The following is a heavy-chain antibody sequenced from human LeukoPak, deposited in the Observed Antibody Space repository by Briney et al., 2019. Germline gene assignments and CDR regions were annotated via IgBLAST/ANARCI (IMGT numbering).Heavy chain of an antibody. D-gene: IGHD6-13*01. CDR1: GGSFSGYY. CDR2: INHSGST. Sequence: SETLSLTCAVYGGSFSGYYWSWIRQPPGKGLEWIGEINHSGSTNYNPPLKSRVTISVDTSKNQFSLKLSSVTAADTAVYYCARQPPRRYSSSWWRDDAFDIWGQGTMVTVSS. CDR3: ARQPPRRYSSSWWRDDAFDI. V-gene: IGHV4-34*01. J-gene: IGHJ3*02.